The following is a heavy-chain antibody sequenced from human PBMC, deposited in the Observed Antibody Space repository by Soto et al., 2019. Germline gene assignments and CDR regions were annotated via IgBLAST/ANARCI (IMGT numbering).Heavy chain of an antibody. CDR1: GFTFRNYA. V-gene: IGHV3-30-3*01. Sequence: GGSLRLSCAASGFTFRNYAMHWVRQAPGKGLEWVATISYDGDNKYCTDSVKGPFTISRDNSKNTLYLQMNSLRAEDTAVYYCARDIFDYDSSGYLDYWGQGTLVTVSS. J-gene: IGHJ4*02. D-gene: IGHD3-22*01. CDR3: ARDIFDYDSSGYLDY. CDR2: ISYDGDNK.